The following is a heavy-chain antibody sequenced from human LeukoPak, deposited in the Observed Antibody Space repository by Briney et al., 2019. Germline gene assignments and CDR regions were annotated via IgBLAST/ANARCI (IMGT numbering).Heavy chain of an antibody. D-gene: IGHD1-26*01. CDR2: FDSEDGET. V-gene: IGHV1-24*01. CDR1: GYTLTELS. CDR3: ATLGIVGATGDY. Sequence: ASVKVSCKVSGYTLTELSMHWVRQAPGKGLEWMGGFDSEDGETIYAQKFQGRVTMTEDTSTDTAYMELSSLRSEDTAVYYCATLGIVGATGDYWGQGTLVTVSS. J-gene: IGHJ4*02.